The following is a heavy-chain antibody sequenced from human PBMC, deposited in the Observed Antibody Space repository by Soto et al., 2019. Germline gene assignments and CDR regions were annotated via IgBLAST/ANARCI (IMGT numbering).Heavy chain of an antibody. CDR1: GFTFSEHY. CDR2: SSNSGSFT. CDR3: VRSGDNYNLLDY. J-gene: IGHJ4*02. D-gene: IGHD1-1*01. V-gene: IGHV3-11*06. Sequence: GGSLRLSCAASGFTFSEHYMSWIRQAPGKGLEWIGYSSNSGSFTRYADSVKGRFSISRDNAKNSLYLQINSLRGDDTATYFCVRSGDNYNLLDYWGQGTPVTVSS.